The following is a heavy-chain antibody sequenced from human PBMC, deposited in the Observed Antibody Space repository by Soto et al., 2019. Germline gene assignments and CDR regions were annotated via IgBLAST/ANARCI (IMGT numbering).Heavy chain of an antibody. J-gene: IGHJ6*02. CDR2: ISWDGGST. V-gene: IGHV3-43*01. D-gene: IGHD2-2*01. Sequence: GESLKISCAASGFTFDDYTMHWVRQAPGKGLEWVSLISWDGGSTYYADSVKGRFTISRDNSKNSLYLQMNSLRTEDTALYYCAKDILPESDYYYGMDVWGQGTTVTVSS. CDR1: GFTFDDYT. CDR3: AKDILPESDYYYGMDV.